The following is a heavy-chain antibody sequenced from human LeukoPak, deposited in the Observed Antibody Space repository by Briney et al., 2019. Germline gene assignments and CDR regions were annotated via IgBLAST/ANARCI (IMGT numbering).Heavy chain of an antibody. Sequence: GGSLRLSCAASGFTFSDYYMSWIRQAPGKGLEWISYINYSGRAIYYADSVKGRFTISRDNAKNSLSLQMNSLRAEDTAVYYCARVYGGDAFDIWGQGTMVTVSS. D-gene: IGHD4-17*01. CDR3: ARVYGGDAFDI. CDR2: INYSGRAI. CDR1: GFTFSDYY. V-gene: IGHV3-11*04. J-gene: IGHJ3*02.